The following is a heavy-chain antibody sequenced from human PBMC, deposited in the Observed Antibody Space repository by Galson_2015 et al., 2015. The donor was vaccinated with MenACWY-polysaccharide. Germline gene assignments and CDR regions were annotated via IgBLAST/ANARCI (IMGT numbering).Heavy chain of an antibody. D-gene: IGHD3-10*01. J-gene: IGHJ4*02. CDR1: GFSFSSHW. CDR2: IKYDGNEK. V-gene: IGHV3-7*01. CDR3: ARDHTAPGVIWDY. Sequence: SLRLSCAASGFSFSSHWMSWVRQAPGKGLEWVANIKYDGNEKYPGDSVMGRFTVSRDNARNSLYLQMNSLRDEDTAVYYCARDHTAPGVIWDYWGRGTLVTVSS.